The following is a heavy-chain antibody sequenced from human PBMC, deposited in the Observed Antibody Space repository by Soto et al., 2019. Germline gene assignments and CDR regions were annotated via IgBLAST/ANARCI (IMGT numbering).Heavy chain of an antibody. CDR3: ARKLWGSNYYSGMDV. J-gene: IGHJ6*02. V-gene: IGHV1-69*13. CDR1: GGTFSSYA. D-gene: IGHD2-21*01. Sequence: ASVKVSCKASGGTFSSYAISWVRQAPGQGLEWMGGIIPIFGTSNYAQKFQGRVTITADESTSTAYMELSSLRSEDTAVYYCARKLWGSNYYSGMDVWGQGTTVTVSS. CDR2: IIPIFGTS.